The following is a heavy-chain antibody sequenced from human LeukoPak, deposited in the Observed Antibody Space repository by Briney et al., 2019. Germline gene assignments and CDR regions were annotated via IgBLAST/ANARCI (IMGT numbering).Heavy chain of an antibody. CDR2: INPNSGGT. Sequence: ASVKVSCKASGYTFTRYYMHWVRQAPGQGLEGMGWINPNSGGTNYAQKFQSRVTMTRDTSISTAYMELSRLRSDDTAVYYCALLTTVTPFDYWGQGTLVTVSS. J-gene: IGHJ4*02. V-gene: IGHV1-2*02. D-gene: IGHD4-17*01. CDR1: GYTFTRYY. CDR3: ALLTTVTPFDY.